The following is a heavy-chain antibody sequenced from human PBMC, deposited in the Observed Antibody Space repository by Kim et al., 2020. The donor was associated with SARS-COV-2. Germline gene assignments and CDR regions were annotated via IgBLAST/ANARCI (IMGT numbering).Heavy chain of an antibody. D-gene: IGHD3-22*01. V-gene: IGHV5-51*01. CDR3: ATYYDSSGYAFDY. Sequence: YSPYFQGQVTISADKSISTAYLQWSSPKASDTAMYYCATYYDSSGYAFDYWGQGTLVTVSS. J-gene: IGHJ4*02.